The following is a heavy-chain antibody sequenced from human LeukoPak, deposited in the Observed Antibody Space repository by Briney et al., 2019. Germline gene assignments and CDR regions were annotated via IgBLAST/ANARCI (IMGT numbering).Heavy chain of an antibody. CDR3: ARFTRRDSSGNPLDSSAYRFDY. Sequence: SETLSLTCTVSVGSISSSSYYWGWIRQPPGKGPAWIANIYYSGRTYYNPSIKSRVTISVVTSNNLFSLKMSSVTAADSAVYYCARFTRRDSSGNPLDSSAYRFDYWGQGTLVTVSS. V-gene: IGHV4-39*01. D-gene: IGHD3-22*01. CDR1: VGSISSSSYY. CDR2: IYYSGRT. J-gene: IGHJ4*02.